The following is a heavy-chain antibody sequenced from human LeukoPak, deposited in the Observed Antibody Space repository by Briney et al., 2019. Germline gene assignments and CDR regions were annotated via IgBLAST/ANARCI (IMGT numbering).Heavy chain of an antibody. Sequence: SETLSLTCTVSGGSISTSSYYWGWVRQPPGKGLEWIGNIFYSGSTYYSPSLKSRVTISVDTSKNQFSLNLSSVTAAYTAVYYCARTDRRAVPDIRYYYYYYMDVWGKGTTVTISS. J-gene: IGHJ6*03. CDR1: GGSISTSSYY. CDR3: ARTDRRAVPDIRYYYYYYMDV. V-gene: IGHV4-39*07. CDR2: IFYSGST. D-gene: IGHD3-9*01.